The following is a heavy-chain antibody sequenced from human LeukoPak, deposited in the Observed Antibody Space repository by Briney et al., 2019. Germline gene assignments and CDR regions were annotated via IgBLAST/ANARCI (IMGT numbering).Heavy chain of an antibody. CDR3: ARAQYQLLIDY. J-gene: IGHJ4*02. Sequence: PGGSMRLSCAASGFTFSSYWMHWVRQAPGKGLVWVSRINSDGSSTSYVDSVKGRFTISRDNAKNTLYLQMNSLRAEDTAVYYCARAQYQLLIDYWGQGTLVTVSS. CDR2: INSDGSST. V-gene: IGHV3-74*01. CDR1: GFTFSSYW. D-gene: IGHD2-2*01.